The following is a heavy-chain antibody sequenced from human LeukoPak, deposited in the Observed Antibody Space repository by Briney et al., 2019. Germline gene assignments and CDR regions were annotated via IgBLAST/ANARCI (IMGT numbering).Heavy chain of an antibody. CDR2: INAGNGNT. V-gene: IGHV1-3*01. D-gene: IGHD3-10*01. CDR1: GYTFTSYA. CDR3: ARDRAMVRGVISPY. Sequence: ASVKVSCKASGYTFTSYAMHWVRQAPGQRLEWMGWINAGNGNTKYSQKFQGRVTITRDTSASKAYMELSSLRSEDTAVYYCARDRAMVRGVISPYWGQGTLVTVSS. J-gene: IGHJ4*02.